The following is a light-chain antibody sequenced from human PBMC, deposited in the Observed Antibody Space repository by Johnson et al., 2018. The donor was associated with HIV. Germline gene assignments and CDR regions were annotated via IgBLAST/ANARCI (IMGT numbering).Light chain of an antibody. J-gene: IGLJ1*01. CDR3: GTWDSSLSAGGV. CDR1: SSDMGNYA. CDR2: DND. Sequence: QSVLTQPPSVSAAPGQKVTISCSGSSSDMGNYAVSWYQQLPGTAPKLLIYDNDKRPSGIPDRFSGSTSGTSATLGIPGLQTGDEADYYCGTWDSSLSAGGVFGTGTKVTVL. V-gene: IGLV1-51*01.